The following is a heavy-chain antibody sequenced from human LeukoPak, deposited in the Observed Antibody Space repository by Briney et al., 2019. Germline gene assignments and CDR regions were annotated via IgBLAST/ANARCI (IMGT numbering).Heavy chain of an antibody. J-gene: IGHJ4*02. CDR3: TTELPHTREFDY. Sequence: SGGSLRLSCAASGFTFSNAWMSWVRQAPGKGLEWVGRIKSKTDGGTTDYAAPVKGRFTISRDDSKNTLYLQMNSLKTEDTAVYYCTTELPHTREFDYWGQGTLVTVSS. V-gene: IGHV3-15*01. D-gene: IGHD1-26*01. CDR2: IKSKTDGGTT. CDR1: GFTFSNAW.